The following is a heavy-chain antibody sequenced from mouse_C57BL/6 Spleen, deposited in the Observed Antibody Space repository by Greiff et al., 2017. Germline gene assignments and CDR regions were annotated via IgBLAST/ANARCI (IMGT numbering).Heavy chain of an antibody. CDR1: GYTFTSYW. CDR2: IYPSDSET. CDR3: ARSVTTVVANPSAY. D-gene: IGHD1-1*01. J-gene: IGHJ3*01. V-gene: IGHV1-61*01. Sequence: QVQLQQPGAELVRPGSSVKLSCKASGYTFTSYWMDWVKQRPGQGLEWIGNIYPSDSETHYNQKFKDKATLTVDKSSSTAYMQLSSLTSEDSAVYYCARSVTTVVANPSAYWGQGTLVTVSA.